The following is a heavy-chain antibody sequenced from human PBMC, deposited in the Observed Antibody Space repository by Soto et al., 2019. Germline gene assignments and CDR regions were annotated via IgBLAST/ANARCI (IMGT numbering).Heavy chain of an antibody. J-gene: IGHJ3*02. D-gene: IGHD2-15*01. Sequence: ETLSLTCTVSGGSIIIYYLSWIRQPPGKGLEWIGYIYYSGSTNYNPSLKSRVTISVDTSKNQFSLKLSSVTAADTAMYYCARHGRRYCSGGSCYNAFDIWGQGTMVTVSS. CDR1: GGSIIIYY. CDR3: ARHGRRYCSGGSCYNAFDI. V-gene: IGHV4-59*01. CDR2: IYYSGST.